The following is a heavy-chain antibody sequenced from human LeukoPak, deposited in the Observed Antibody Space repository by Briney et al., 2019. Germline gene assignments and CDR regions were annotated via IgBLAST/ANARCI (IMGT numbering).Heavy chain of an antibody. J-gene: IGHJ4*02. CDR3: AKAYGSGSYYPDY. Sequence: GGSLRLSCAASGFTFSSYTMSWVRQAPGKGLEWVLTITTSDGNTYYADSVKGRFTVSRDNSKNTLYLQMNSLRAEDTAIYYCAKAYGSGSYYPDYWGQGTLVTVSS. D-gene: IGHD3-10*01. V-gene: IGHV3-23*01. CDR1: GFTFSSYT. CDR2: ITTSDGNT.